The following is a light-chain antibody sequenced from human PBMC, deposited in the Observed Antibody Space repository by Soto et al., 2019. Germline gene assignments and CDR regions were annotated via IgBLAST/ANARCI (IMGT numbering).Light chain of an antibody. J-gene: IGKJ1*01. CDR3: QQYNSYPWT. Sequence: IVMTQSPATLSVSPGERATLSCRASQNIYSNVAWYQQRPGQAPRLLIYGASTRATGIPARFSGSGSGTEFTLTISSLQPEDFATYYCQQYNSYPWTFGQGTKVDIK. CDR2: GAS. V-gene: IGKV3-15*01. CDR1: QNIYSN.